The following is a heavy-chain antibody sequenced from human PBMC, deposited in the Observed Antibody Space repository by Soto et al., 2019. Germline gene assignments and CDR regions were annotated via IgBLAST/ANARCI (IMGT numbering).Heavy chain of an antibody. CDR3: ARVHRAAAVGYYGMDV. Sequence: PGWSLRLACASSGFTFISYSMNWVRQAPGKGLEWVSSISSSSSYIYYADSVKGRFTISRDNAKNSLYLQMNSPRAEDTAVYYCARVHRAAAVGYYGMDVWGQGTTVTVSS. V-gene: IGHV3-21*01. J-gene: IGHJ6*02. CDR1: GFTFISYS. CDR2: ISSSSSYI. D-gene: IGHD6-13*01.